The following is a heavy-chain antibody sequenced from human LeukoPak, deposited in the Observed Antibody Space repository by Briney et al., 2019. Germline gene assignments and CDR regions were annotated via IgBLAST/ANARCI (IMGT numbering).Heavy chain of an antibody. J-gene: IGHJ4*02. CDR1: GFTFSSYA. CDR3: ATHGDYDYVWGSYRLDY. CDR2: ISGSGGST. Sequence: GGSLRLSCVASGFTFSSYAMSWVRQAPGKGLEWVSAISGSGGSTYYADSVKGRFTISRDNSKNTLYLQMNSLRAEDTAVYYCATHGDYDYVWGSYRLDYWGQGTLVTVSS. V-gene: IGHV3-23*01. D-gene: IGHD3-16*02.